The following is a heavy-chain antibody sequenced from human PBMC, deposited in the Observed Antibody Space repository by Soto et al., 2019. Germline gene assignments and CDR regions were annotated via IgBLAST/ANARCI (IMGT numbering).Heavy chain of an antibody. CDR2: IYWDEDT. D-gene: IGHD2-21*02. Sequence: QITLKESGPTLVKPTQTLTLTCTFSGLSLSTTGVGVGWIRQPPGKALEWLALIYWDEDTRYSPSLKSRLTITKDTSKNQVVLTMTNMDPVDTATYYCVQSRCGGDCLQSYSSHSYYGLDVWGQGTTVTVSS. V-gene: IGHV2-5*02. CDR3: VQSRCGGDCLQSYSSHSYYGLDV. CDR1: GLSLSTTGVG. J-gene: IGHJ6*02.